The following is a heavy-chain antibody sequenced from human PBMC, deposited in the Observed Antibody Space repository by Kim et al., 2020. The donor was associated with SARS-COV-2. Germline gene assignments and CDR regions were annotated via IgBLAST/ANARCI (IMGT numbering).Heavy chain of an antibody. Sequence: NYAQKFQGRVTMTRDTSISTAYMELSRLRSDDTAVYYCAKSGSSSYWFDPWGQGTLVTVSS. V-gene: IGHV1-2*02. CDR3: AKSGSSSYWFDP. D-gene: IGHD1-26*01. J-gene: IGHJ5*02.